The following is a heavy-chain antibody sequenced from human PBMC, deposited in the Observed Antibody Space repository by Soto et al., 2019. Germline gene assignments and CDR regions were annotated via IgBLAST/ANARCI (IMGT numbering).Heavy chain of an antibody. D-gene: IGHD2-21*01. CDR3: ASAKAVVVAALGI. CDR1: GFTCSNSA. V-gene: IGHV3-23*01. J-gene: IGHJ3*02. Sequence: EGHLLESGGGLVQPGGSLRLSCKASGFTCSNSAMIWVRQAPGPGLEWVASISENGGSRGGTYYAHSVKGRFTISRNNSKSTLYLQVDSLTGADPAVYYCASAKAVVVAALGIWGQATMVTVSS. CDR2: ISENGGSRGGT.